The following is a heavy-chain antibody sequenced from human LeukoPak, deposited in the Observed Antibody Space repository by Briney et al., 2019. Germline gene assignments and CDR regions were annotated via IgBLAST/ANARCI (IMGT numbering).Heavy chain of an antibody. V-gene: IGHV1-2*06. D-gene: IGHD6-13*01. CDR1: GYTFTGYY. CDR3: ARDLHSSAPGDFDY. J-gene: IGHJ4*02. CDR2: INPNSGGT. Sequence: ASVKVSCKASGYTFTGYYMHWVRLAPGQGLEWMGRINPNSGGTNYAQKFQGRVTMTRDTPISTAYMELSTLRSDDTAVYYCARDLHSSAPGDFDYWGQGSLVTVSS.